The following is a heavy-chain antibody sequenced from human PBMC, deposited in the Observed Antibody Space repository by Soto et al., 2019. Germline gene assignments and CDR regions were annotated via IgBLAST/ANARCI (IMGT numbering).Heavy chain of an antibody. V-gene: IGHV3-33*01. D-gene: IGHD3-16*02. CDR2: IWYDGRNK. Sequence: QVQLVESGGGVVQPGRSLRLSCAASGFTFSSYGMHWVRQAPGKGLEWVAVIWYDGRNKYYGESVKGRFTISRDNSKNTQYLQMNSLRAEDTAVYYCARSPTNMITFGGVIAIPSFDYWGQGTLVTVSS. CDR3: ARSPTNMITFGGVIAIPSFDY. CDR1: GFTFSSYG. J-gene: IGHJ4*02.